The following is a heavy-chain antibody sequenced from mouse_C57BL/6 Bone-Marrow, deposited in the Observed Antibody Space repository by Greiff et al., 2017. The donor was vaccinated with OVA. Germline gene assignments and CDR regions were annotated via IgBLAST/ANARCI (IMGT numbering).Heavy chain of an antibody. CDR2: INPNNGGT. V-gene: IGHV1-22*01. CDR3: ARGGKLRPFAY. J-gene: IGHJ3*01. Sequence: EVQLQESGPELVKPGASVKMSCKASGYTFTDYNMHWVKQSHGKSLEWIGYINPNNGGTSYNQKFKGKATLTVNKSSSTAYMELRSLTSEDSAVYYCARGGKLRPFAYWGQGTLVTVSA. D-gene: IGHD1-1*01. CDR1: GYTFTDYN.